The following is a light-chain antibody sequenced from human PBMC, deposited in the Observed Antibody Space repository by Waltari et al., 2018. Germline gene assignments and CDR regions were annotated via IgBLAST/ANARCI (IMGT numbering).Light chain of an antibody. Sequence: QSVLTQPPSASGTPGQRVSMSCSGSSSNVGTNYVNWYQQLPGTAPKLLIYENNQRPSGAPDRFSGSRSGTSASLAISGLQSEDEAEYYCAAWDDSLGWVFGGGTKLTVL. CDR3: AAWDDSLGWV. CDR2: ENN. J-gene: IGLJ3*02. CDR1: SSNVGTNY. V-gene: IGLV1-44*01.